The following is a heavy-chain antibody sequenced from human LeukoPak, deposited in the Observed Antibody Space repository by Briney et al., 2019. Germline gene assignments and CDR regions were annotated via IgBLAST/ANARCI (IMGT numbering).Heavy chain of an antibody. CDR3: AREGSEGYLFDY. J-gene: IGHJ4*02. V-gene: IGHV6-1*01. D-gene: IGHD1-1*01. Sequence: SQTLSLTCAISGDSVSSRSAAWSWIRQSPSRGLEWLGRTYYRSKWYNDYAVSVKSRITINPDTSKNQFSLQLNSMAPEDTAVYYCAREGSEGYLFDYWGQGTLVTVSS. CDR1: GDSVSSRSAA. CDR2: TYYRSKWYN.